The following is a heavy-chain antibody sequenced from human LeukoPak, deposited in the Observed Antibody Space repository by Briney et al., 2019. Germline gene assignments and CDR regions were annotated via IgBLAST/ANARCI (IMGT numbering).Heavy chain of an antibody. J-gene: IGHJ5*02. CDR1: GDSISTSNSY. CDR3: ARAYSSSWYWNWFDP. Sequence: PSETLSLTCTVSGDSISTSNSYWGWIRQPPGKGLEWIGNIYPTGSTYYNPSLKSRVTISVDTSKNQFSLKVSSVSAADTAVYYCARAYSSSWYWNWFDPWGQGTLVTVSS. V-gene: IGHV4-39*07. D-gene: IGHD6-13*01. CDR2: IYPTGST.